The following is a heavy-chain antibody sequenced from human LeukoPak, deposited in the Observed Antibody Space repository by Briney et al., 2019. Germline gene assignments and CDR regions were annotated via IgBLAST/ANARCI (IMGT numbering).Heavy chain of an antibody. CDR1: GFTFGDYA. D-gene: IGHD3-3*01. J-gene: IGHJ4*02. CDR2: IRSKALRETT. CDR3: TPGSDTIFGVARDGFDY. Sequence: PGGSLRLSCIASGFTFGDYAISWLRQAPGKGLEWVSFIRSKALRETTEYAASVKGRFTISRDDSESIAYLQMNSLKTEDTAVYYCTPGSDTIFGVARDGFDYWGQGTLVTVSS. V-gene: IGHV3-49*03.